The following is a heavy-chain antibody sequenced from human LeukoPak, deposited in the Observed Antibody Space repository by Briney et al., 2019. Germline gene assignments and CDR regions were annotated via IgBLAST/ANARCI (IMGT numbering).Heavy chain of an antibody. CDR1: GFTFSNYA. Sequence: GGSLRLSCAASGFTFSNYAMNWVRQAPGKGLEWVSSISSSTNYIYYADSVKGRFTISRDNAKNSLYLQMNSLRAEDTAVYYCARDRVVVAANWFDPWGQGTLVTVSS. V-gene: IGHV3-21*01. CDR3: ARDRVVVAANWFDP. CDR2: ISSSTNYI. D-gene: IGHD2-15*01. J-gene: IGHJ5*02.